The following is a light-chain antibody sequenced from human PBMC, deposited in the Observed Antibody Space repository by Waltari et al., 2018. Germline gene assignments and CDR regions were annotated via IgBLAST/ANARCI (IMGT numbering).Light chain of an antibody. J-gene: IGLJ3*02. V-gene: IGLV3-19*01. CDR2: GKD. Sequence: SSELTQDPAVSVALGQTVRITCQGDSLRTSYASWYQLKPGQAPVLVIYGKDKRPSGIPDRISGYSSGATSSLTITGARAEDEADYYCSSRNGRANQVVFAGGTKVTVL. CDR3: SSRNGRANQVV. CDR1: SLRTSY.